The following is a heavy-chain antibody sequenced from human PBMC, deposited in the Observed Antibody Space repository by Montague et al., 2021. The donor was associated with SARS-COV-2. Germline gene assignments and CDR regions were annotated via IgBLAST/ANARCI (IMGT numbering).Heavy chain of an antibody. CDR1: GGSFSGYY. Sequence: SETLSLTCAVSGGSFSGYYWSWIRQPPGKGLEWIGEISYSGSTNYNPSLKSRVTISIDTSKNQFSLKLSSVTAADTAVYYCARFQSRLLFIASYNGLGYWGQGATVTVSS. CDR2: ISYSGST. CDR3: ARFQSRLLFIASYNGLGY. V-gene: IGHV4-34*01. J-gene: IGHJ6*02. D-gene: IGHD3-16*02.